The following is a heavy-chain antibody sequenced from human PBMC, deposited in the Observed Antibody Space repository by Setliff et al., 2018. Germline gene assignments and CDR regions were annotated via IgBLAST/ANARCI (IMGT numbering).Heavy chain of an antibody. Sequence: GGSLRLSCAASGFTFSNYYMTWIRQAPGKGLEWISYIHDSGNPTYYADSVKGRFTVSRDNAKNSLYPQMTSLRAEDTAIYYCARTTGYRLEGDFDYWGQGTLVTVSS. V-gene: IGHV3-11*01. CDR1: GFTFSNYY. CDR2: IHDSGNPT. D-gene: IGHD3-16*01. J-gene: IGHJ4*02. CDR3: ARTTGYRLEGDFDY.